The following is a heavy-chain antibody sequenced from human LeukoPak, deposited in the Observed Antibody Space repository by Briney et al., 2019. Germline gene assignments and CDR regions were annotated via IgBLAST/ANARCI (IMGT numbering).Heavy chain of an antibody. CDR1: GFTFSSYS. D-gene: IGHD2-21*02. J-gene: IGHJ4*02. V-gene: IGHV3-48*02. CDR3: AREVVVLAAPPYFDY. Sequence: PGGSLRLSCAASGFTFSSYSMNWVRQAPGKGLEWVSYISSSSSTIYYDASLKGRFTISRDNAKNPLYLQMSCLTDEDTAVYYCAREVVVLAAPPYFDYWGQGTLVTVSS. CDR2: ISSSSSTI.